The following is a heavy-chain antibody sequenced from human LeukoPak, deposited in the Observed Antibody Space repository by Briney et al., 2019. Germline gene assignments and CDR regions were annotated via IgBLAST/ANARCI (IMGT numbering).Heavy chain of an antibody. D-gene: IGHD6-13*01. CDR3: ARGPIAAALLDWFDP. J-gene: IGHJ5*02. V-gene: IGHV1-8*01. CDR2: MNPNSGNT. Sequence: ASVKVSCKAAGYTFTSYDINCVRQAAGQGLGWMGWMNPNSGNTGYAQKFQGRVTMTRNTSISTAYMELSSLRSEDTAVYYCARGPIAAALLDWFDPWGQGTLVTVSS. CDR1: GYTFTSYD.